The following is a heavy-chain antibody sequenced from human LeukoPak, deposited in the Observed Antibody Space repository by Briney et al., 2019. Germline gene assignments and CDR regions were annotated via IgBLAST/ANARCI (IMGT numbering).Heavy chain of an antibody. V-gene: IGHV3-23*01. CDR3: AKDKVYSGRAPIDS. D-gene: IGHD6-13*01. CDR1: GFTFSSYA. J-gene: IGHJ4*02. Sequence: GGSLRLSCAASGFTFSSYAMSWVRQAPGKGLEWVSAISGSGGSTYYADSVKGRFTISRENSKNTLYLQMNSLRVEDMAVYYCAKDKVYSGRAPIDSWGQGTLVTISS. CDR2: ISGSGGST.